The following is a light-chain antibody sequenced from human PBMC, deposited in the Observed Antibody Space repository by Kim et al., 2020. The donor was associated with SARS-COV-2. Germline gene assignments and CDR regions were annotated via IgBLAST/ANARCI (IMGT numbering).Light chain of an antibody. J-gene: IGLJ3*02. CDR3: QTWGTGSG. CDR2: LNSDGIH. V-gene: IGLV4-69*01. CDR1: SGHSSYA. Sequence: QLVLTQSPSASASLGASVKLTCTLSSGHSSYAIAWHQQQPEKGPRYLMRLNSDGIHSKGDGIPDRFSGSSSGAARYLTISSLQSEDEADYYCQTWGTGSGFGGGTKLTVL.